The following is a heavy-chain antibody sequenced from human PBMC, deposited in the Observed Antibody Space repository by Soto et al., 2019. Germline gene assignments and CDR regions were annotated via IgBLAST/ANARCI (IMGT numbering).Heavy chain of an antibody. CDR3: AREPRLYTYGLDY. Sequence: PSETLSLTCTFSGYSLSSYYWTWIRQSPGKGLEWIGYVHYSGSTNYNPSLKSRASISIDTSKNQFSLKLSSVTAADTAVYYCAREPRLYTYGLDYWGQGTLVTVSS. J-gene: IGHJ4*02. CDR2: VHYSGST. CDR1: GYSLSSYY. D-gene: IGHD5-18*01. V-gene: IGHV4-59*01.